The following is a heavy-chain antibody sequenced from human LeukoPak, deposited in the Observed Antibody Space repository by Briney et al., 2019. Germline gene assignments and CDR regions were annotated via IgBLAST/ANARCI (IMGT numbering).Heavy chain of an antibody. CDR2: IYYSGST. D-gene: IGHD1-1*01. V-gene: IGHV4-59*08. CDR1: GGSISSYY. Sequence: SETLSLTCTVSGGSISSYYWSWIRQPPGKGLEWIGYIYYSGSTNYNPSLKSRVTISVDTSKNQFSLKLSSVTAADTAVYYCASTIWDKVQLEPHYYGTDVWGQGTTVTVSS. J-gene: IGHJ6*02. CDR3: ASTIWDKVQLEPHYYGTDV.